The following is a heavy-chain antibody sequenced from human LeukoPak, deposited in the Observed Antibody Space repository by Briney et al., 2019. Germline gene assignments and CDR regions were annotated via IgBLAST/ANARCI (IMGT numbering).Heavy chain of an antibody. CDR3: AKDVGGRWPLYYFDY. CDR2: ISWNSGSI. CDR1: RFTFDDYA. V-gene: IGHV3-9*01. J-gene: IGHJ4*02. D-gene: IGHD3-16*01. Sequence: GGSLRLSCAASRFTFDDYAMHWVRQAPGKGLEWVSGISWNSGSIGYADSVKGRFTISRDNTKNSLYLQMNSLRAEDTALYCCAKDVGGRWPLYYFDYWGQGTLVTVSS.